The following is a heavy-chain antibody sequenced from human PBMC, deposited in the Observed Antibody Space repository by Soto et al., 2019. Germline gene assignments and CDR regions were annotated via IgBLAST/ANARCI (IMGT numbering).Heavy chain of an antibody. D-gene: IGHD6-13*01. V-gene: IGHV3-30*01. CDR2: ISIDGTRT. CDR1: GFSLYSYV. Sequence: QAQLVESGGGVVQPGGSLRLSCVASGFSLYSYVIHWVRQTPGKGLQWVAVISIDGTRTYYADSVKGRFTVSRDNSKNTQYLQMYGLTIEDTAIYYCVRDLGSSVLDPWGQGTLVTVSS. CDR3: VRDLGSSVLDP. J-gene: IGHJ5*02.